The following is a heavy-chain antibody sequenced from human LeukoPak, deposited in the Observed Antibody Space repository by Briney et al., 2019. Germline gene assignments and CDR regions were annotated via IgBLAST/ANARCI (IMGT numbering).Heavy chain of an antibody. CDR1: GGSISSSSYY. V-gene: IGHV4-39*07. J-gene: IGHJ4*02. CDR3: ARDRLGIGAYYFDY. D-gene: IGHD7-27*01. Sequence: SETLSLTCTVSGGSISSSSYYWDWIRQPPGKGLEWIGSIYYSGSTYYNPSLKSRVTISVDTSENQFSLKLSSVTAADTAVYYCARDRLGIGAYYFDYWGQGTLVTVSS. CDR2: IYYSGST.